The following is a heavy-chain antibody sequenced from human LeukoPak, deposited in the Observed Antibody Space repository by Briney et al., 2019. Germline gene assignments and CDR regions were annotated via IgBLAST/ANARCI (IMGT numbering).Heavy chain of an antibody. CDR2: IYPGDSDT. CDR3: ARHPAWYSSGWAPDY. D-gene: IGHD6-19*01. V-gene: IGHV5-51*01. J-gene: IGHJ4*02. CDR1: GYSFTSYW. Sequence: GESLKISCKGSGYSFTSYWIGWVRQMSGKGLEWMGIIYPGDSDTRYSPSFQGQVTISADKSNSTAYLQWSSLKASDTAMYYCARHPAWYSSGWAPDYWGQGTLVTVSS.